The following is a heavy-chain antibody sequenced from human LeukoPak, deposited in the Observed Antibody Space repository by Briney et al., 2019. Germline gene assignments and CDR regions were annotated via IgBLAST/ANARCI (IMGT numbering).Heavy chain of an antibody. D-gene: IGHD6-6*01. V-gene: IGHV4-59*01. J-gene: IGHJ5*02. CDR2: IYYSGST. CDR3: ARGIAARP. Sequence: SETLSLTCTVSGGSISSYYWSWIRQPPGKGLEWIGYIYYSGSTNYNPSLKSRVTISVDTSKNQFSLKLSSVTAADTAVYYCARGIAARPWSQGTLVTVSS. CDR1: GGSISSYY.